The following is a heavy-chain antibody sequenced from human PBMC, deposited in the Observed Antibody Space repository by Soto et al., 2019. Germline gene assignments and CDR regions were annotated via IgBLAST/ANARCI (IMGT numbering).Heavy chain of an antibody. CDR2: INQRGNI. V-gene: IGHV4-34*01. Sequence: QVQLQQLDAGLLMPSETLSLTCAVYGGSFSDYYWCWIPQPPGKGMEWMGEINQRGNINYNPSLKSRVTISLDTSRNKFSLKLSSVTAADTAVFYCASRPLYDNYVWDYWGQGTLVTVSS. D-gene: IGHD4-17*01. CDR1: GGSFSDYY. CDR3: ASRPLYDNYVWDY. J-gene: IGHJ4*02.